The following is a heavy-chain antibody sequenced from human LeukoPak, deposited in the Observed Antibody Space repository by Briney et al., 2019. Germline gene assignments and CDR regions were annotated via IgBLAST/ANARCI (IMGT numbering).Heavy chain of an antibody. CDR2: IKEDGSEK. V-gene: IGHV3-7*01. D-gene: IGHD3-10*01. Sequence: GGSLRLSCAAPGFTFSKYWMNRVRQAPGKGLEWVASIKEDGSEKSYVDSVKGRFTISRDNAKNSLYLQMNSLRAEDTAVYYCAKDFGELASYYKDVWGKGTTVTVSS. CDR3: AKDFGELASYYKDV. J-gene: IGHJ6*03. CDR1: GFTFSKYW.